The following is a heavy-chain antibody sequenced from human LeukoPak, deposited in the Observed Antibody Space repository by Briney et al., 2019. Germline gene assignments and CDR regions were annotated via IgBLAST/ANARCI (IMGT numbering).Heavy chain of an antibody. Sequence: SETLSLTCTVSGGSISSYYWSWIRQPPGKGLEWIGYIYYSGSTNYNPSLKSRVTISVDTSKNQFSLKLSSVTAADTAVYYCARDGFLGAVAGTFFWFDPWGQGTLVTVSS. D-gene: IGHD6-19*01. J-gene: IGHJ5*02. CDR2: IYYSGST. V-gene: IGHV4-59*12. CDR3: ARDGFLGAVAGTFFWFDP. CDR1: GGSISSYY.